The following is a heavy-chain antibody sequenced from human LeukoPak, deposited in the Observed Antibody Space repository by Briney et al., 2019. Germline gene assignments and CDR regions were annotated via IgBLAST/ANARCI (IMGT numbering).Heavy chain of an antibody. CDR2: ICTDGSTT. CDR1: GFTFSSYP. CDR3: ARGSSYGFDI. J-gene: IGHJ3*02. V-gene: IGHV3-74*01. Sequence: PGGSLRLSCSASGFTFSSYPMHWVRQAPGKGLVWVSRICTDGSTTAYADSVKGRFTISRDNAKNTLHLLMNSLRAEDTAVYYCARGSSYGFDIWGHGAMVTVS.